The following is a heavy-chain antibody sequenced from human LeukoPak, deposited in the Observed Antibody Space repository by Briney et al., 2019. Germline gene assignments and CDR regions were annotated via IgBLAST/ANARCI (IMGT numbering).Heavy chain of an antibody. V-gene: IGHV3-33*08. CDR1: GFTFSSYG. Sequence: GRSLRLSCAASGFTFSSYGMHWVRQAPGKGLEWVAVIWYDGSNKYYADSVKGRFTISRDNSKNTLYLQMNSLRAEDTAVYYCARDGKIRGGGYSYGYSDYWGQGTLVTVSS. J-gene: IGHJ4*02. D-gene: IGHD5-18*01. CDR2: IWYDGSNK. CDR3: ARDGKIRGGGYSYGYSDY.